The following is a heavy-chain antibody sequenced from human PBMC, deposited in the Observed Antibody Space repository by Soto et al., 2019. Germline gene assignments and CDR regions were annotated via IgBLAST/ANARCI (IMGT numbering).Heavy chain of an antibody. CDR2: IFHSGTP. D-gene: IGHD3-22*01. CDR1: SDSICSGYY. V-gene: IGHV4-38-2*01. CDR3: ARRGSRSSSALPSYDY. J-gene: IGHJ4*02. Sequence: SETLSLTCAVSSDSICSGYYCDWIRQPPGKGLEWIGSIFHSGTPYYNPSLKSRLTISMDTSKTQFSLKLTSVTAADTAVYYCARRGSRSSSALPSYDYWGRGILVTVSS.